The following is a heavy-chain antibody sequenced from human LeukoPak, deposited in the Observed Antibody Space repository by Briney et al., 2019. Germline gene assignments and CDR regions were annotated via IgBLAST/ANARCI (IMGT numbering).Heavy chain of an antibody. Sequence: PSETLSLTCAVYGGSFSGYYWSWIRQPPGKGLEWIGEINHSGSTNYNPSLKSRVTISVATSKNQFSLKLSSVTAADTAVYYCARGRSGTTFYYYYYGMDVWGQGTTVTVSS. CDR3: ARGRSGTTFYYYYYGMDV. D-gene: IGHD1-1*01. CDR2: INHSGST. V-gene: IGHV4-34*01. CDR1: GGSFSGYY. J-gene: IGHJ6*02.